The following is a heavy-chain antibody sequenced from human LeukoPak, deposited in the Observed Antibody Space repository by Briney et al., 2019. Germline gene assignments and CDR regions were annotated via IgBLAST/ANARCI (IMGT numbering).Heavy chain of an antibody. D-gene: IGHD4/OR15-4a*01. Sequence: GGSLRLSCAASGFTFRTYGMHWVRQAPGKGLEWVAFIRNDGSKKYYADSVKGRFTISRDNSKNTLYLQMNSLRAEDTTFYYCAKDRRDYGDSFFDYWGQGALVTVSS. J-gene: IGHJ4*02. CDR1: GFTFRTYG. CDR3: AKDRRDYGDSFFDY. V-gene: IGHV3-30*02. CDR2: IRNDGSKK.